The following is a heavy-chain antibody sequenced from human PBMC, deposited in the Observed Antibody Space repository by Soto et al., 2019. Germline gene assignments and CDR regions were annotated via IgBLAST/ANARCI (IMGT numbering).Heavy chain of an antibody. D-gene: IGHD3-22*01. CDR2: IYYSGST. J-gene: IGHJ4*02. V-gene: IGHV4-31*03. CDR1: GGSISSGGYY. Sequence: KTSETLSLTCTVSGGSISSGGYYWSWIRQHPGKGLEWIGYIYYSGSTYYNPSLKSRVTISVDTSKNQFSLKLSSVTAADTAVYYCARDLDYDSSGSPIPGYWGQGTLVTVSS. CDR3: ARDLDYDSSGSPIPGY.